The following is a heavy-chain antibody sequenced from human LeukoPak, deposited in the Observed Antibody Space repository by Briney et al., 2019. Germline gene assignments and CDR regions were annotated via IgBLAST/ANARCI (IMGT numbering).Heavy chain of an antibody. V-gene: IGHV3-7*01. CDR2: IKQDGSEK. CDR1: GFTFSSYW. J-gene: IGHJ4*02. D-gene: IGHD4-17*01. Sequence: GGSLRLSCAASGFTFSSYWMSWVRQAPGKGLEWVANIKQDGSEKYYVDSVKGRFTISRDNAKNSLYLQMNSLRAEDTAVYYCAIRGWVPQDGDYECHFDYWGQGTLVTVSS. CDR3: AIRGWVPQDGDYECHFDY.